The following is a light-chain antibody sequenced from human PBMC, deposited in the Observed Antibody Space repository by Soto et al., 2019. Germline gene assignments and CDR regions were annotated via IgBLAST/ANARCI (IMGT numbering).Light chain of an antibody. J-gene: IGKJ5*01. CDR3: QQRSNWPIT. Sequence: EVVLTQTPTTLSLSPGERTTLSFRGTQSFSSDLAWYQQKPGQAPMLLNDDASNGATGIPARFSGSGSGTDFTLTINTLEPEDFAVYHCQQRSNWPITFGQGTRLEIK. CDR2: DAS. CDR1: QSFSSD. V-gene: IGKV3-11*01.